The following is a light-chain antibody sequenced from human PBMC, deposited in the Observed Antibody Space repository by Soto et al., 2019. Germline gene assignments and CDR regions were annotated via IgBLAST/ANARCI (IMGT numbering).Light chain of an antibody. V-gene: IGLV1-44*01. CDR3: ATWDDSLNVWL. Sequence: QSVLTQPPSASAPPGQMVTISCSGSTSNIGSNPVNWYQQLPGTAPKLLMYSNTQRPSGVPDRFSGSKSGTSASLAISALQSEDESTYYCATWDDSLNVWLFGGGTKVTVL. CDR2: SNT. CDR1: TSNIGSNP. J-gene: IGLJ3*02.